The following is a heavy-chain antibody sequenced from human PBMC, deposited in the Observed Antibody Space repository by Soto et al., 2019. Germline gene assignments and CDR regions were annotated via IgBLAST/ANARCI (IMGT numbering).Heavy chain of an antibody. CDR1: GYTFTSYG. CDR3: ARDAPVDTAMPSWGYSYGMDV. CDR2: ISAYNGNT. Sequence: QVQLVQSGAEVKKPGASVKVSCKASGYTFTSYGISWVRQAPGQGLEWMGWISAYNGNTNYAQKLQGRVTMTTDTSTSTAYMELRSLRSDDTAVYYCARDAPVDTAMPSWGYSYGMDVWGQGTTVTVSS. J-gene: IGHJ6*02. V-gene: IGHV1-18*01. D-gene: IGHD5-18*01.